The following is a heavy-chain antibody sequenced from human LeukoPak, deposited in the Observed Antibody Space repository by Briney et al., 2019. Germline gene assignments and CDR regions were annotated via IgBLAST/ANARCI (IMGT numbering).Heavy chain of an antibody. CDR2: ISGSGSKT. Sequence: GGSLRLSCAASGFTFSSYAMSWVRQAPGKGLEWVSAISGSGSKTYYADSVKGRFTICRDNAKNFVHQQMNSLRAEETGVYYSARGRLPKYSFDSWGQGTLVTVSS. J-gene: IGHJ5*01. V-gene: IGHV3-23*01. CDR3: ARGRLPKYSFDS. D-gene: IGHD2-15*01. CDR1: GFTFSSYA.